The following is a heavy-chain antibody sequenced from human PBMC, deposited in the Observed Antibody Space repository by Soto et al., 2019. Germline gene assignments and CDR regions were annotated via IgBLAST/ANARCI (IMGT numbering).Heavy chain of an antibody. CDR1: GGSISSGNYY. D-gene: IGHD2-15*01. V-gene: IGHV4-30-4*01. Sequence: QVQLQESGPGLVKPSQTLSLTCTVSGGSISSGNYYWSWIRQPPGKGLEWIGFISYSGSTYYSTSLKSRVTISVDTSKRQFSLNLSFVTAADTAVYYCATMGTPATGLYFFDYWGRGSLVTVSS. CDR3: ATMGTPATGLYFFDY. J-gene: IGHJ4*02. CDR2: ISYSGST.